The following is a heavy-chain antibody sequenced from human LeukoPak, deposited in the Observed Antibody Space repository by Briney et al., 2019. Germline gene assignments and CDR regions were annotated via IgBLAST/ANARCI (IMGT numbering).Heavy chain of an antibody. J-gene: IGHJ4*02. CDR1: GFTFSSYS. CDR3: AKVADLYYFDY. V-gene: IGHV3-21*01. Sequence: GGSLRLSRAASGFTFSSYSMNWVRQAPGKGLEWVSSISSSSYIYYADSVKGRFTISRDNAKNSLYLQMNSLRAEDTAVYYCAKVADLYYFDYWGQGTLVTVSS. CDR2: ISSSSYI.